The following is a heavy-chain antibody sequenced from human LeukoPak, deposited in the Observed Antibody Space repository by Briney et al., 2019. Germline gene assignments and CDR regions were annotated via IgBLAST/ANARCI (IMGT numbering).Heavy chain of an antibody. Sequence: GGSLRLSCAASGFSFSSYGMHWVRQAPGKGLEWVAVIWYDGSNKYYADSVKGRFTISRDNSKNTLYLQMNSLRAEDTAVYYCARVIGIKRAVAGYFDYWGQGTLVTVSS. J-gene: IGHJ4*02. CDR3: ARVIGIKRAVAGYFDY. CDR2: IWYDGSNK. CDR1: GFSFSSYG. D-gene: IGHD6-19*01. V-gene: IGHV3-33*01.